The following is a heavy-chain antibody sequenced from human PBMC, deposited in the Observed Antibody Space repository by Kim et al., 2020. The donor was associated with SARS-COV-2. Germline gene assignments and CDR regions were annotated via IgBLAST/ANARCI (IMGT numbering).Heavy chain of an antibody. CDR2: ISYDGSNK. J-gene: IGHJ4*02. Sequence: GGSLRLSCAASRFTFSSYGMHWVRQAPGKGLEWVAVISYDGSNKYYADSVKGRFTISRDNSKNTLYLQMNSLRAEDTAVYYCASERGNWNLVYYFDYWGQGTLVTVSS. D-gene: IGHD1-7*01. CDR1: RFTFSSYG. V-gene: IGHV3-30*03. CDR3: ASERGNWNLVYYFDY.